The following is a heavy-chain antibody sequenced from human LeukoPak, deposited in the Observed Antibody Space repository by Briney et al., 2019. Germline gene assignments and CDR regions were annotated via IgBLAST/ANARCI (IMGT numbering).Heavy chain of an antibody. CDR1: GFTFCVYA. V-gene: IGHV3-23*01. CDR3: ARTIAQYSNTWLYYYYGLDV. CDR2: ISAGSEDS. J-gene: IGHJ6*02. Sequence: GGSLRLSCTASGFTFCVYAMSWVRDAPGKGLECFSSISAGSEDSYYADSVKGRFSISRDNSKSTLYLQMNSLRADDTAVYYCARTIAQYSNTWLYYYYGLDVWGQGTTVTVSS. D-gene: IGHD1-7*01.